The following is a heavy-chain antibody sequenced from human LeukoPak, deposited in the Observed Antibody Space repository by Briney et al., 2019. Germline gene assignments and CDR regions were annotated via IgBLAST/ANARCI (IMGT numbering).Heavy chain of an antibody. CDR1: GFIVSSIY. V-gene: IGHV3-66*01. Sequence: GGSLRLSCAASGFIVSSIYMNWVRQAPGKGLEWVSVIYSGGSTYYADSVKGRFTISRDISKNTLYLQMNSLRAEDTAVYYCARDVARYGDYVRSAFDIWGQGTMVTVSS. J-gene: IGHJ3*02. CDR3: ARDVARYGDYVRSAFDI. D-gene: IGHD4-17*01. CDR2: IYSGGST.